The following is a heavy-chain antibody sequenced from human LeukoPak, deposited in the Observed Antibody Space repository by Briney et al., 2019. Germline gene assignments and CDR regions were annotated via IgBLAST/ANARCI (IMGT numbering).Heavy chain of an antibody. CDR1: RFSFSDYD. D-gene: IGHD1-1*01. Sequence: GGSLRLSCRASRFSFSDYDMHWVPPAPGKGRVGVAEISYDGSRKHYGDSVKGRFTISRDNSESTLFLQMNRLRTDDTSVYFCAKYAYNWNAPDGFDMWGQGTMVIVSS. J-gene: IGHJ3*02. CDR2: ISYDGSRK. CDR3: AKYAYNWNAPDGFDM. V-gene: IGHV3-30*18.